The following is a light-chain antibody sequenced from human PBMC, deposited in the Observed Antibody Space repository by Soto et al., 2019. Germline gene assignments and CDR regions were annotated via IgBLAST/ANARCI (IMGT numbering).Light chain of an antibody. J-gene: IGKJ3*01. CDR3: QLFNSYPPFT. V-gene: IGKV1-13*02. Sequence: AIQLTQSPSSLSASVGDRVTITCRASQGISSALAWYQQKPGKAPKLLIYDASSLESGVPSRFSGSGSGTDVSLTISSLQPEDFATYYCQLFNSYPPFTFGPGTKVDIK. CDR1: QGISSA. CDR2: DAS.